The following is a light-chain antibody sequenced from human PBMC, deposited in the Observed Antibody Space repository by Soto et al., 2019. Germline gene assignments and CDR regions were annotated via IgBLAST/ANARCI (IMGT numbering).Light chain of an antibody. CDR2: AAS. CDR3: QQYGSSPWT. CDR1: QSVSSSY. Sequence: EIVLTQSPGTLSLSPGERATLSCRASQSVSSSYFAWYQQKPGQAPRLLIYAASSRATGIPDRFSGSGSGTDFTLTISRLEPEDFVVYYCQQYGSSPWTFGQGTKVEIK. V-gene: IGKV3-20*01. J-gene: IGKJ1*01.